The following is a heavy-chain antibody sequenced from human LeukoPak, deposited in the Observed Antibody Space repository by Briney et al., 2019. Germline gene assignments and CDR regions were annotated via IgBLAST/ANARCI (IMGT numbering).Heavy chain of an antibody. CDR3: ARGMTDYGIYYYYYYYMDV. CDR1: GYTFTSYD. D-gene: IGHD4-17*01. J-gene: IGHJ6*03. CDR2: MNPNSGNT. Sequence: ASVKVSCKASGYTFTSYDINWVRQATGQGLECMGWMNPNSGNTGYAQKFQGRVTITRNTSISTAYMELSSLRSEDTAVYYCARGMTDYGIYYYYYYYMDVWGKGTTVTVSS. V-gene: IGHV1-8*03.